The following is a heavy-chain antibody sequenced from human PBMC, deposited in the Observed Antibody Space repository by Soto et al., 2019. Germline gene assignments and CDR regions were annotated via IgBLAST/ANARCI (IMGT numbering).Heavy chain of an antibody. CDR1: GFTFSSYG. Sequence: QVQLVESGGGVVQPGRSLRLSCAASGFTFSSYGMHWVRQAPGKGLEWVAVIWYDGSNKYYADSVKGRFTISRDNSKNTLYLQMNSLRAEDTAVYYCARAGYSSSWLYYFDYWGQGTLVTVSS. J-gene: IGHJ4*02. CDR2: IWYDGSNK. CDR3: ARAGYSSSWLYYFDY. V-gene: IGHV3-33*01. D-gene: IGHD6-13*01.